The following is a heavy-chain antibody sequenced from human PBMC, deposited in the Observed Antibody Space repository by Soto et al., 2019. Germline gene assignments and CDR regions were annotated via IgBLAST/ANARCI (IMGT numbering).Heavy chain of an antibody. V-gene: IGHV4-59*03. CDR1: GGSIRGYY. CDR3: AGMRVVGEGAYYYMDV. CDR2: RYYEGNT. J-gene: IGHJ6*03. D-gene: IGHD2-21*01. Sequence: QVQLQESGPGLVKPSETLSLTCSVSGGSIRGYYWSWIRQTPEKGLECVGYRYYEGNTFYNPSLPSRVTMSVDTSKNLLSLRLSSVSAADSALYYCAGMRVVGEGAYYYMDVWGKGTTVTASS.